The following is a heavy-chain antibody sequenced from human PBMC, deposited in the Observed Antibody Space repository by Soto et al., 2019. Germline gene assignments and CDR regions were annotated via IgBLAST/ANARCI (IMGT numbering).Heavy chain of an antibody. D-gene: IGHD6-13*01. CDR1: GFTFSSYE. Sequence: GGSLRLSCAASGFTFSSYEMNWVRQAPGKGLEWVSYISSSGSTIYYADSVKGRFTISRDNAKNSLYLQMNSLRAEDTAVYYCASLHSSSWYLDDAFDIWGQGTMVTVSS. CDR3: ASLHSSSWYLDDAFDI. J-gene: IGHJ3*02. V-gene: IGHV3-48*03. CDR2: ISSSGSTI.